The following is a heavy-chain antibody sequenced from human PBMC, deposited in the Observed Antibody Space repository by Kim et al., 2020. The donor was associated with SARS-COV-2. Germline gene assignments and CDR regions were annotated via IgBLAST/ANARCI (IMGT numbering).Heavy chain of an antibody. V-gene: IGHV4-59*01. CDR2: IYYSGST. CDR1: GGSISSYY. J-gene: IGHJ6*02. CDR3: ARFQHDFWSGFYRFDYYYGMDV. Sequence: SETLSLTCTVSGGSISSYYWIWIRQPPGKGLEWIGYIYYSGSTNYNPSLKSRVTISVDTSKNQFSLKLSSVTAADTAVYYCARFQHDFWSGFYRFDYYYGMDVWGQGTTVTVSS. D-gene: IGHD3-3*01.